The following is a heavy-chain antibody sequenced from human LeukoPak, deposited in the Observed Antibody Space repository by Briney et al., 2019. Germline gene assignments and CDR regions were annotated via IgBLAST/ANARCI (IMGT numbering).Heavy chain of an antibody. CDR2: IRYDGSNK. CDR3: ARGYDILTGYSYYFDY. V-gene: IGHV3-30*02. Sequence: PGGSLRLSCAASGFTFSNYGMHWVRQAPGKGLEWVVFIRYDGSNKYYADSVKGRFTISRDNSKNTLYLQMNSLRAEDTAVYYCARGYDILTGYSYYFDYWGQGTLVTVSS. D-gene: IGHD3-9*01. J-gene: IGHJ4*02. CDR1: GFTFSNYG.